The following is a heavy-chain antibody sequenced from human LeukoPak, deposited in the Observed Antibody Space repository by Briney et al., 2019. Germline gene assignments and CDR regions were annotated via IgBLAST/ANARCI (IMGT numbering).Heavy chain of an antibody. CDR3: ARFSPSSGWYRLDY. D-gene: IGHD6-19*01. CDR2: IYYSGST. CDR1: GGSISSGDYY. J-gene: IGHJ4*02. V-gene: IGHV4-30-4*08. Sequence: SETLSLTCTVSGGSISSGDYYWSWIRQPPGKGLEWIGYIYYSGSTNYNPSLKSRVTISVDTSKNQFSLKLSSVTAADTAVYYCARFSPSSGWYRLDYWGQGTLVTVSS.